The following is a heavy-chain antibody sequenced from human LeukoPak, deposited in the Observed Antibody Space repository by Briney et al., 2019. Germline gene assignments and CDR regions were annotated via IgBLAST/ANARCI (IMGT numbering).Heavy chain of an antibody. CDR1: GYTFTSYD. CDR3: ARVSGGPENVDY. D-gene: IGHD3-10*01. CDR2: MNPNSGNT. Sequence: VASVKVSCKTSGYTFTSYDINWVRQATGQGLEWMGWMNPNSGNTGYAQKFQGRVTMTRNTSISTAYMELGSLKSEDTAVYYCARVSGGPENVDYWGQGTLVSVSS. J-gene: IGHJ4*02. V-gene: IGHV1-8*01.